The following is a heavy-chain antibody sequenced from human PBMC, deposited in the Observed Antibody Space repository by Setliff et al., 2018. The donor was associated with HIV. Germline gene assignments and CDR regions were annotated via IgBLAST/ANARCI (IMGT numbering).Heavy chain of an antibody. D-gene: IGHD5-12*01. Sequence: SVKVSCKASGDTFSIHPISWVRQAPGRGLDWMGGIIPAFGSTSYAQKFQGRVTMTRDTSTSTVYMELSSLRSEDTAVYYCARGGDGYNPHYWGQGTLVTVSS. CDR3: ARGGDGYNPHY. V-gene: IGHV1-69*05. J-gene: IGHJ4*02. CDR2: IIPAFGST. CDR1: GDTFSIHP.